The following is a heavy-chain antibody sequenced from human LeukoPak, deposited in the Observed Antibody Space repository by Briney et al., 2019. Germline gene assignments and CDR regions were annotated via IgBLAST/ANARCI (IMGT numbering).Heavy chain of an antibody. D-gene: IGHD5-18*01. J-gene: IGHJ4*02. Sequence: SQTLSLTCTVSGGSIRSGSHYWSWIRQPAGKGLEWIGHIYTSGSTNYNPSLKSRVTISVDTSKNQFSLKLSSVTAADTAVYYCARSRYSYGYTDYWGQGTLVTVSS. CDR3: ARSRYSYGYTDY. CDR1: GGSIRSGSHY. CDR2: IYTSGST. V-gene: IGHV4-61*09.